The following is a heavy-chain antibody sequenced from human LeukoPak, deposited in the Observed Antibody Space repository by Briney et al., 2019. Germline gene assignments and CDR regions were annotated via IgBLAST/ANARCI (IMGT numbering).Heavy chain of an antibody. CDR1: GFTVSSNY. Sequence: GGSLRLSCAASGFTVSSNYMSWVRQAPGKGLEWVSVIYSGGSTYYADSVKGRFTISRDNPKNTLYLQMNSLRAEDTAVYYCARDLEYYDSSGYFSDAFDIWGQGTMVTVSS. D-gene: IGHD3-22*01. CDR2: IYSGGST. J-gene: IGHJ3*02. CDR3: ARDLEYYDSSGYFSDAFDI. V-gene: IGHV3-53*01.